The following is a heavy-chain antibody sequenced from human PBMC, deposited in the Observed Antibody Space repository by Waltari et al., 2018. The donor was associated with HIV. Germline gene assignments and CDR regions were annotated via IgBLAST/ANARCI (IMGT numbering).Heavy chain of an antibody. D-gene: IGHD6-13*01. CDR3: VRDPRIAAADPYWYFDL. V-gene: IGHV4-30-4*01. CDR2: IYYSGST. Sequence: QVQLQESGPGLVKPSQTLSLTCTVSGGSISSGDYYWSWIRQPPGKGLEWIGYIYYSGSTYYNPSLKSRVTISVDTSKNQFSLKLSSVTAADTAVYYCVRDPRIAAADPYWYFDLWGRGTLVTVSS. CDR1: GGSISSGDYY. J-gene: IGHJ2*01.